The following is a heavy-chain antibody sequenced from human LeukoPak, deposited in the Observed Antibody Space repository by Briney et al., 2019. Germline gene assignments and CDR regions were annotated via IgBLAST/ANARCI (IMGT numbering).Heavy chain of an antibody. V-gene: IGHV4-39*01. Sequence: TSETLSLTCTVSGGSISSSSYYWGWIRQPPGQGLEWIGSIYYSGSTYYNPSPKSRVTISVDTSKNQFSLKLSSVTAADTAVYYCARPQGFQLLDFEYWRQGTLVTVSS. CDR1: GGSISSSSYY. CDR2: IYYSGST. D-gene: IGHD2-2*01. J-gene: IGHJ4*02. CDR3: ARPQGFQLLDFEY.